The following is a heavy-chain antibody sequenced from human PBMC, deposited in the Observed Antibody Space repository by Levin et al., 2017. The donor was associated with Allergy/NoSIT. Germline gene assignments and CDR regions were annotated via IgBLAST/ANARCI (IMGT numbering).Heavy chain of an antibody. D-gene: IGHD3-10*01. V-gene: IGHV4-34*01. CDR1: GGSFSGYY. J-gene: IGHJ6*02. CDR2: INHSGST. CDR3: ARASYYGSGSYYPHYYYYYGMDV. Sequence: SETLSLTCAVYGGSFSGYYWSWIRQPPGKGLEWIGEINHSGSTNYNPSLKSRVTISVDTSKNQFSLKLSSVTAADTAVYYCARASYYGSGSYYPHYYYYYGMDVWGQGTTVTVSS.